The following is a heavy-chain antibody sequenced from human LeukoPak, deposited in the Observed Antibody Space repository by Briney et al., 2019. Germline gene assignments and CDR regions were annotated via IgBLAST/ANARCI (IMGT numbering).Heavy chain of an antibody. D-gene: IGHD6-19*01. Sequence: GASVKVSCKASGYTFTSYGISWVRQAPGQGLEWMGWISAYNGNTNYAQKLQGRVTMTTDTSTSTAYMELRSLRSDDTAVYYCARTRNSGWPYYYYYMDVWGKGTTVTVSS. CDR3: ARTRNSGWPYYYYYMDV. CDR2: ISAYNGNT. J-gene: IGHJ6*03. V-gene: IGHV1-18*01. CDR1: GYTFTSYG.